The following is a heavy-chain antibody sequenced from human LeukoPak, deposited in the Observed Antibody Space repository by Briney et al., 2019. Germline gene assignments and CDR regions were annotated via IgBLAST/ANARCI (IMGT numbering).Heavy chain of an antibody. D-gene: IGHD6-6*01. CDR2: ISTYSDNT. Sequence: EASVKVSCKASGYTFTSYGVTWVRQAPGQGLEWMGRISTYSDNTNYAQKFQGRVTMTTDTSTSTAYMELRSLTSDDTAVYYCARDLPYSSSFAIPFDYWGQGTLVTVSS. J-gene: IGHJ4*02. CDR1: GYTFTSYG. CDR3: ARDLPYSSSFAIPFDY. V-gene: IGHV1-18*01.